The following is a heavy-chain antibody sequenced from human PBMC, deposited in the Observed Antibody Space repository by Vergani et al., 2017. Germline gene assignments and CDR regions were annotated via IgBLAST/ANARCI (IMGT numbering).Heavy chain of an antibody. Sequence: QVQLVQSGAEVKKPGSSVKVSCKASGGTFSSYAISWVRQAPGQRLEWMGRIIPIFGTANYAQKFQGRVTITADESTSTAYMELSSLRSEDTAVYYCASARSLMSYARDYYYGMDVWGQGTTVTVSS. J-gene: IGHJ6*02. V-gene: IGHV1-69*13. D-gene: IGHD3-16*01. CDR1: GGTFSSYA. CDR3: ASARSLMSYARDYYYGMDV. CDR2: IIPIFGTA.